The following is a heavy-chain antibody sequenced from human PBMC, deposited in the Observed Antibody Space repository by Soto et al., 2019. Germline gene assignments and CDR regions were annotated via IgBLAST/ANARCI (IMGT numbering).Heavy chain of an antibody. Sequence: PGGSLRLSCAASRYTFKSHGLSWVRQAPGKGLEWVSTIDSSGVNIHYADSVKGRFTISRDNSRNTLHLQMHDLRADDTALYYCVSWVSAYFDYWGQGTVVTVSS. J-gene: IGHJ4*02. D-gene: IGHD3-16*01. V-gene: IGHV3-23*01. CDR2: IDSSGVNI. CDR3: VSWVSAYFDY. CDR1: RYTFKSHG.